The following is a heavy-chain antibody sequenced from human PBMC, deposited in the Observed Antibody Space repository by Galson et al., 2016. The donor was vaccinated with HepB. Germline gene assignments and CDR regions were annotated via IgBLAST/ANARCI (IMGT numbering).Heavy chain of an antibody. V-gene: IGHV4-39*01. Sequence: ETLSLTCTVCGGSISTSNYYWGWIRQPPGKGLEWIGTIHYNGTTYYNPSLTSRVTISLDTSKNQFSLNIDSVTAADTAVYFCAGRPSYMNSWYLWGQGTLVAVSS. D-gene: IGHD6-13*01. CDR3: AGRPSYMNSWYL. CDR1: GGSISTSNYY. CDR2: IHYNGTT. J-gene: IGHJ4*02.